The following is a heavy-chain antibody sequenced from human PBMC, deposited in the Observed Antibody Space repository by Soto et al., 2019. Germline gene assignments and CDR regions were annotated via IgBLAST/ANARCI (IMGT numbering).Heavy chain of an antibody. V-gene: IGHV3-23*01. J-gene: IGHJ4*02. CDR2: ISGGSDNT. CDR1: GFTIGNSA. Sequence: EVQLSESGGGLVQPGGSLRLPCAASGFTIGNSAMNWVRQAPGKGLGWVSVISGGSDNTYYADSVKGRFTISRDNSKSTLYLQMNSLRAEDTAIYYCAKGPTAGRWGQGTLVTVSS. CDR3: AKGPTAGR.